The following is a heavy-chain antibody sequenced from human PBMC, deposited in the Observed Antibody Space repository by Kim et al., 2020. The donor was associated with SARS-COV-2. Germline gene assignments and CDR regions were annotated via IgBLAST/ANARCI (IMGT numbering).Heavy chain of an antibody. D-gene: IGHD3-10*01. CDR2: ISYDGSNK. Sequence: GGSLRLSCAASGFTFSSYAMHWVRQAPGKGLEWVAVISYDGSNKYYADSVKGRFTISRDNSKNTLYLQMNSLRAEDTAVYYCAREREKVLWFGVGEPFDYWGQGTLVTVSS. J-gene: IGHJ4*02. CDR3: AREREKVLWFGVGEPFDY. CDR1: GFTFSSYA. V-gene: IGHV3-30*04.